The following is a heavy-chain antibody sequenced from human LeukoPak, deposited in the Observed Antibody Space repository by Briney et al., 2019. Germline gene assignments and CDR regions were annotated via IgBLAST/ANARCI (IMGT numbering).Heavy chain of an antibody. CDR2: ISGSGGST. CDR1: GFTFSSYA. D-gene: IGHD4-17*01. CDR3: AKAGENYGDYVHYFDY. Sequence: GGSLRLSCAASGFTFSSYAMSWVRQSPGKGLEWVSAISGSGGSTYYADSVKGRFTISRDNSKNTLYLQMNSLRAEDTAVYYCAKAGENYGDYVHYFDYWGQGTLVTVSS. J-gene: IGHJ4*02. V-gene: IGHV3-23*01.